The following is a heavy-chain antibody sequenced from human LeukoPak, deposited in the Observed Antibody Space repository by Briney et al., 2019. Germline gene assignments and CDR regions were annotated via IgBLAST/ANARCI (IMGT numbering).Heavy chain of an antibody. D-gene: IGHD6-13*01. Sequence: PSETLSLTCSVSGGSIESYYWSWIRQPPGKGLEFIGYIAASGTTKHNPSLKSRVTLSMDTSKNQFSLKLRSVTAADTAVFYCARARLSSWYGRLVPASFDYWGQGTLVTVSS. J-gene: IGHJ4*02. V-gene: IGHV4-4*08. CDR2: IAASGTT. CDR3: ARARLSSWYGRLVPASFDY. CDR1: GGSIESYY.